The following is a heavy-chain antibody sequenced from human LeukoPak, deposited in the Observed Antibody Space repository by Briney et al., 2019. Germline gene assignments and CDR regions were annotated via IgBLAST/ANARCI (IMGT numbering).Heavy chain of an antibody. Sequence: SVKVSCKTSGFTFTSSAVQWVRQARGQRLEWIGWIVVGRGNTNYAQNLQGRVTITRDLSTSTAYMELSSLRSEDTAVYYCAAEVYRGSDCCHFDYWGQGTLVTVSS. CDR1: GFTFTSSA. CDR2: IVVGRGNT. J-gene: IGHJ4*02. CDR3: AAEVYRGSDCCHFDY. V-gene: IGHV1-58*01. D-gene: IGHD2-21*02.